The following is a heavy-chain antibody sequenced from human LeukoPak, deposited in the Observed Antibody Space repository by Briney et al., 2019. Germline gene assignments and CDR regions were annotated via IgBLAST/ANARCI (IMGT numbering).Heavy chain of an antibody. Sequence: GGSLRLSCKGSGFTFTNACMSWVRRASGKGLEWGGHIKSQTDGGTTDYAAPVKGRFTISRDDSKNTLYLQLNSLKTEDTAVYYCTTGTWIQLWLADYWGQGTLVTVSS. CDR3: TTGTWIQLWLADY. CDR1: GFTFTNAC. V-gene: IGHV3-15*01. J-gene: IGHJ4*02. CDR2: IKSQTDGGTT. D-gene: IGHD5-18*01.